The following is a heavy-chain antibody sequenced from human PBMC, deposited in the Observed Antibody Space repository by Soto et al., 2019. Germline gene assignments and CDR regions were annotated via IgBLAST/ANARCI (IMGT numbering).Heavy chain of an antibody. CDR1: GGTFSRYA. D-gene: IGHD3-10*01. J-gene: IGHJ6*02. CDR3: ARDLDYYGSGSHYYYGMGV. V-gene: IGHV1-69*13. Sequence: SVKVSCKAAGGTFSRYAFSWVRQAPGQGLEWMGGIVPIYGTRGFAQKFQGRLTITADEPTRTAYMQLSSLRSEDTAVYYCARDLDYYGSGSHYYYGMGVWG. CDR2: IVPIYGTR.